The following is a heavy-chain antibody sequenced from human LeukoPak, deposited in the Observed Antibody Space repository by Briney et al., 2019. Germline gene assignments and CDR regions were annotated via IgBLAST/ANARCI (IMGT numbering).Heavy chain of an antibody. CDR1: GFTFSSYG. J-gene: IGHJ4*02. Sequence: AGGSLRLSCAASGFTFSSYGMHWVRQAPGKGLEWVAVIWYDGSNKYYADSVKGRFTISRDNSKNTLYLQMNSLRAEDTAVYYCARDLAIFGVVFDYWGQGTLVTVSS. CDR2: IWYDGSNK. V-gene: IGHV3-33*01. CDR3: ARDLAIFGVVFDY. D-gene: IGHD3-3*01.